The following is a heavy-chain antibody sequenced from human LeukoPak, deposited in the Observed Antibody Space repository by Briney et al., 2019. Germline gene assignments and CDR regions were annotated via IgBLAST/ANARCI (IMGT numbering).Heavy chain of an antibody. J-gene: IGHJ6*04. V-gene: IGHV3-48*03. Sequence: GGSLRLSCAASGFTFSSYEMNWVRQAPGKGLEWVSYISSSGSTIYYANSVKGRFTISRDNAKNSLYLQMNSLRAEDTAAYYCARDPGREDFYGMDVWGKGTTVTVSS. CDR1: GFTFSSYE. CDR2: ISSSGSTI. CDR3: ARDPGREDFYGMDV. D-gene: IGHD1-26*01.